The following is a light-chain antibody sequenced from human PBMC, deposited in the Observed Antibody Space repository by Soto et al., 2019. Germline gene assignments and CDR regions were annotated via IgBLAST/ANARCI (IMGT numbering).Light chain of an antibody. CDR2: NND. Sequence: QSVLTQPPSASGTPGQSVTISCSGISSNIGSNTVNWYQQLSGAAPKLLIHNNDQRPSGVPDRFSGSKSDTSASLAISGLQSADEADYYCAAWDDSLTAVLFGGGTKVTVL. V-gene: IGLV1-44*01. CDR1: SSNIGSNT. CDR3: AAWDDSLTAVL. J-gene: IGLJ3*02.